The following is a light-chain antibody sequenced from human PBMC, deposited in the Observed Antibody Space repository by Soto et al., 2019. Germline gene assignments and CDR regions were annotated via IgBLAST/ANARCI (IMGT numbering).Light chain of an antibody. CDR2: DVS. CDR3: SSYASSSPVV. Sequence: QSVLTQPASVSGSPGQSITISCTGTSSDIGNYNYVSWYQQHPGKAPKLIISDVSNRPSGVPNRFSGSKSGNTASLTISGLQAEDEADYYCSSYASSSPVVFGGGTKVTVL. CDR1: SSDIGNYNY. V-gene: IGLV2-14*01. J-gene: IGLJ2*01.